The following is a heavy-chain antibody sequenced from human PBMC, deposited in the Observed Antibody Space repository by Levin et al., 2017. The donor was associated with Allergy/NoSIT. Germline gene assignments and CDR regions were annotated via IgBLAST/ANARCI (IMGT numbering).Heavy chain of an antibody. J-gene: IGHJ5*02. CDR2: INPSGGST. V-gene: IGHV1-46*03. CDR1: GYTFTSHY. D-gene: IGHD5-18*01. Sequence: EASVKVSCKASGYTFTSHYMHWVRQAPGQGLEWMGFINPSGGSTRYAQKFQGRVSMTRDTSTTTVYMELNSLRSEDTAVYYCGRGPGYGSNWFDPWGQGTLVTVSS. CDR3: GRGPGYGSNWFDP.